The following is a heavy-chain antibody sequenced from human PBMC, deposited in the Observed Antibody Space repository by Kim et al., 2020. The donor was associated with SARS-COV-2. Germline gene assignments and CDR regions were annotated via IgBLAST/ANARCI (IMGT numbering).Heavy chain of an antibody. CDR2: IIPVFDMK. V-gene: IGHV1-69*04. D-gene: IGHD1-7*01. Sequence: KISCKASEGTFSSYAVAWVRQAPGQGLEWMGRIIPVFDMKKYSQKFQDRLTITADKFTNTVYMELSNLRSEDTAVYYCARGFNPRGGTTLSWFDPWGQGTLVIVSS. CDR3: ARGFNPRGGTTLSWFDP. CDR1: EGTFSSYA. J-gene: IGHJ5*02.